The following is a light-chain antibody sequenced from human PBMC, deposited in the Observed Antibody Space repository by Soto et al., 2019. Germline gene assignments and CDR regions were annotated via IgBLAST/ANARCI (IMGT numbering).Light chain of an antibody. V-gene: IGLV6-57*04. CDR1: SGSIANNY. CDR2: EDS. J-gene: IGLJ7*01. Sequence: NFMLTQPHSVSECPGKTVTISCTRSSGSIANNYVQWYQQRPDSAPTTVIYEDSKRPSGVPDRFSGSIDSSANSASLSISGLKTEDEADYYCQSYDSSNAVFGGGTQLTVL. CDR3: QSYDSSNAV.